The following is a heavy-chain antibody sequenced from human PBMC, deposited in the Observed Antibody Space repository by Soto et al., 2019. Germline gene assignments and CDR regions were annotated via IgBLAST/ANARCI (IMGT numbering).Heavy chain of an antibody. V-gene: IGHV5-51*01. CDR3: ARDFGSGWFLYYFGY. D-gene: IGHD6-19*01. CDR1: GYSFTNYL. J-gene: IGHJ4*02. CDR2: VFPGDSET. Sequence: GDSLKISCKGSGYSFTNYLIGWVRQMPGKGLEWMGIVFPGDSETRYSPSFQGQVTISVDKSISTAYLQWSGLKASDTAMYYCARDFGSGWFLYYFGYWGEGTQVAVSS.